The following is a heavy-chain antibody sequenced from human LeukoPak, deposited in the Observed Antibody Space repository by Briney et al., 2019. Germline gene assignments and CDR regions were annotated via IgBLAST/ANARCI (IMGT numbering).Heavy chain of an antibody. CDR3: ARDESLVRGAAFDY. CDR2: ISSSSNYI. J-gene: IGHJ4*02. D-gene: IGHD3-10*01. CDR1: GFTFSSYS. V-gene: IGHV3-21*01. Sequence: GGSLRLSCAASGFTFSSYSMNWVRQAPGKGLEWVSYISSSSNYINYADSVKGRFTISRDNAKNPLYLQMNSLRAEDTAVYYCARDESLVRGAAFDYWGQGTLVTVSS.